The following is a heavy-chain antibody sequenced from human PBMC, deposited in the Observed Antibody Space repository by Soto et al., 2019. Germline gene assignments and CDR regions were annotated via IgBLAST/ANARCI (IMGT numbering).Heavy chain of an antibody. CDR3: ATDGLDRGGYSKDFDY. V-gene: IGHV3-48*01. CDR1: GFTFRSYS. CDR2: ISSSSSTI. D-gene: IGHD3-22*01. J-gene: IGHJ4*02. Sequence: EVQLVESGGGLVQPGGSLRLSCAASGFTFRSYSMNWLRQAPGKGLEWVSYISSSSSTIYYADCVKGRCTTSRDDAKNSMYLQMTCLGAEDTVVYYCATDGLDRGGYSKDFDYWGQGALVTVSS.